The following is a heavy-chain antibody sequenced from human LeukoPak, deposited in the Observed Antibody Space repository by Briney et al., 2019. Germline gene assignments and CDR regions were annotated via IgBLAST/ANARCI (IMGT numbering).Heavy chain of an antibody. D-gene: IGHD5-18*01. CDR2: IIPIFGTA. CDR1: GGTFSNYA. V-gene: IGHV1-69*13. CDR3: ARVWYSYGTYYYYGMDV. J-gene: IGHJ6*02. Sequence: SVKVSCKASGGTFSNYAISWVRQAPGQGLEWMGGIIPIFGTANYAQKFQGRVTITADESTSTAYMELSSLRSEDTAVYYCARVWYSYGTYYYYGMDVWGQGTTVTVSS.